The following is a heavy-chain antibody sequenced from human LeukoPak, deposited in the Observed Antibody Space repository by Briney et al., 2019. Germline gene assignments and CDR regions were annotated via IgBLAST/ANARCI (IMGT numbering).Heavy chain of an antibody. CDR3: ARGGRTNWFDP. J-gene: IGHJ5*02. Sequence: ASETLSLTCTVSGGSISSYYWSWIRHPPGKGLEWIGYIYYSGSTNYNPSLKSRVTISVDTSKNQFSLKLSSVTAADTAVYYCARGGRTNWFDPWGQGTLVTVSS. CDR2: IYYSGST. V-gene: IGHV4-59*01. CDR1: GGSISSYY.